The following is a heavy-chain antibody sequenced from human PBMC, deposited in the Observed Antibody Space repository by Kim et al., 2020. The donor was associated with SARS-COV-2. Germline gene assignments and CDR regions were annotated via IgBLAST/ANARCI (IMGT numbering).Heavy chain of an antibody. CDR1: GGSISSGGYS. D-gene: IGHD2-15*01. CDR2: IYYSGST. J-gene: IGHJ6*02. Sequence: SETLSLTCAVSGGSISSGGYSWSWIRQPPGKGLEWIGYIYYSGSTYYNPSLKSRVTISVDRSKNQFSLKLSSVTAADTAVYYCARGLPNYYYYGMDVWGQGTTVTVSS. V-gene: IGHV4-30-2*01. CDR3: ARGLPNYYYYGMDV.